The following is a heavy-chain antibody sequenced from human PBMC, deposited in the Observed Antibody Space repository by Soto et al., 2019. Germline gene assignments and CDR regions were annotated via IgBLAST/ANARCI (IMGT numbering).Heavy chain of an antibody. D-gene: IGHD5-12*01. Sequence: QVQLQQWGAGLLKPSETLSLTCAVNGGSLTGYYWSWIRQPPGKGLEWIGEIKDGGVTNYSPSLTRRCTMSADASKNEFSLNLNSVAAAERAVYFCARGQEGVVATHWDQGTLVTVSS. CDR2: IKDGGVT. J-gene: IGHJ4*02. CDR1: GGSLTGYY. V-gene: IGHV4-34*01. CDR3: ARGQEGVVATH.